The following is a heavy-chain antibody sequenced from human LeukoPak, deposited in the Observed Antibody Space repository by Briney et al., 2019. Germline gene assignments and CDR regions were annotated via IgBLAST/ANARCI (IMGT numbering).Heavy chain of an antibody. J-gene: IGHJ3*02. D-gene: IGHD3-3*01. CDR2: IIPIFGTA. V-gene: IGHV1-69*05. CDR3: ARTYYDFWSGPRDHAFDI. CDR1: GGTFSSYA. Sequence: ASVKVSCKASGGTFSSYAISWVRQAPGQGLEWMGRIIPIFGTANYAQKFQGRVTITTDEFTSTAYMELSSLRSEDTAVYYCARTYYDFWSGPRDHAFDIWGQGTMVTVSS.